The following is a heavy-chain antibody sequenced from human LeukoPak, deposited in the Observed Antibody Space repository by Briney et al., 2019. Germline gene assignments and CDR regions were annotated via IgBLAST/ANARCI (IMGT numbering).Heavy chain of an antibody. CDR3: ARGLGYSYGPHFEY. J-gene: IGHJ4*02. Sequence: PSETLSLTCAVYGGSFSGYYWSWIRQPPGKGQEWIGEINHSGSTNYNPSLKSRVTISVDTSKNQFSLKLSSVTAADTAVYYCARGLGYSYGPHFEYWGQGTLVTVSS. CDR1: GGSFSGYY. D-gene: IGHD5-18*01. V-gene: IGHV4-34*01. CDR2: INHSGST.